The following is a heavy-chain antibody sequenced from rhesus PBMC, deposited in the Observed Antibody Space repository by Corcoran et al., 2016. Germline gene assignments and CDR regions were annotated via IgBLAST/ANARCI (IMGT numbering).Heavy chain of an antibody. Sequence: QVQLQESGPGVVKPSETLSLTCAVSGGTISSGYYYWSWIRQPPGKGLEWIGGIYSNSESTNYNPSLKSRVTISKDTSKNQFSLKLSSVTATDTAVYYCAREESSWSLDYWGQGVLVTVSS. CDR3: AREESSWSLDY. CDR2: IYSNSEST. CDR1: GGTISSGYYY. J-gene: IGHJ4*01. D-gene: IGHD6-13*01. V-gene: IGHV4S12*01.